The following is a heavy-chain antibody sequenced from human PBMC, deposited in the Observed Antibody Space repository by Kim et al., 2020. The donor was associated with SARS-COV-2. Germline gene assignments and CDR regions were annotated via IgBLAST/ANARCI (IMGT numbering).Heavy chain of an antibody. CDR1: GGSISSSSYY. D-gene: IGHD1-26*01. V-gene: IGHV4-39*01. Sequence: SETLSLTCTVSGGSISSSSYYWGWIRQPPGKGLEWIGSIYYSGSNYYNPALKSRVTISVDTSKNQFSLKLSSVTDADTAVYYCARPGPRGSYTLEAFDIWGQGKMVTVSS. J-gene: IGHJ3*02. CDR2: IYYSGSN. CDR3: ARPGPRGSYTLEAFDI.